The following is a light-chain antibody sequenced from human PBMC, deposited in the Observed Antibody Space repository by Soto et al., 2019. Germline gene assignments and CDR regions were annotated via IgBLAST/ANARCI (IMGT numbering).Light chain of an antibody. CDR3: AAWDDSLNAVV. CDR2: TNN. Sequence: QSVLTQPPSVSGTPGHKVSISCSGSTSNLGGNTVNWYQQLPGTAHKLLIYTNNQRPSGVPDRFSGSKSGTSASLAISDLRAEDEADFYCAAWDDSLNAVVFGGGTKLTVL. CDR1: TSNLGGNT. J-gene: IGLJ2*01. V-gene: IGLV1-44*01.